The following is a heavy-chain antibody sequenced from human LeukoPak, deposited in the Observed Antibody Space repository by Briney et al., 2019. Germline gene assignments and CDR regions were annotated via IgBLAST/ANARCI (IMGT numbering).Heavy chain of an antibody. J-gene: IGHJ4*02. D-gene: IGHD1-7*01. CDR3: ARTNWNYVADY. Sequence: GGSLRLSCVASGITFTSYNMNWVRLSPGKGLEWVSSISTTSRYIYYADSVRGRFTISRDNAKNSLYLQMNSLRAEDTALYYCARTNWNYVADYWGQGTLVTVSS. CDR2: ISTTSRYI. CDR1: GITFTSYN. V-gene: IGHV3-21*01.